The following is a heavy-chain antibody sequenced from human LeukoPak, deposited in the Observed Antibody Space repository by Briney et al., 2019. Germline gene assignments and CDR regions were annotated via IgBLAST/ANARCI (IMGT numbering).Heavy chain of an antibody. D-gene: IGHD5-24*01. V-gene: IGHV3-30*02. CDR2: IRYDGSNK. J-gene: IGHJ4*02. Sequence: GGSLRLSCAASGFTFSSYGMHWVRQAPGKGLERVAFIRYDGSNKYYADSVKGRFTISRDNSKNTLYLQMNSLRAEDTAVYYCAKDQWLQLDYWGQGTLVTVSS. CDR1: GFTFSSYG. CDR3: AKDQWLQLDY.